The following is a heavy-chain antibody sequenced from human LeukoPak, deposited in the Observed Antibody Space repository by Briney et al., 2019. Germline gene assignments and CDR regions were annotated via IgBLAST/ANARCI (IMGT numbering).Heavy chain of an antibody. CDR1: GFTFSSYS. V-gene: IGHV3-21*01. CDR3: ARDEVLVPAAMPVGPDY. D-gene: IGHD2-2*01. Sequence: GGSLRLSCAASGFTFSSYSMNWVRQAPGKGLEWVTSISSSSSYIYYADSVKGRFTISRDNAKNSLYLQMNSLRAEDTAVYYCARDEVLVPAAMPVGPDYWGQGTLVTVSS. J-gene: IGHJ4*02. CDR2: ISSSSSYI.